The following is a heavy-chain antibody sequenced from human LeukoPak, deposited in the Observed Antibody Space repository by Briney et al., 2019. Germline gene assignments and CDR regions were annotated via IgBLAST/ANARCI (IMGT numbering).Heavy chain of an antibody. D-gene: IGHD6-6*01. CDR2: ISSSGSTI. V-gene: IGHV3-48*03. J-gene: IGHJ6*02. CDR3: ARDDSSSLGVGYYYYGMDV. Sequence: PGGSLRLSCAASGLTFSSYEMNWVRQAPGKGLEWVSYISSSGSTIYYADSVKGRFTISRDNAKNSLYLQMNSLRAEDTAVYYCARDDSSSLGVGYYYYGMDVWGQGTTVTVPS. CDR1: GLTFSSYE.